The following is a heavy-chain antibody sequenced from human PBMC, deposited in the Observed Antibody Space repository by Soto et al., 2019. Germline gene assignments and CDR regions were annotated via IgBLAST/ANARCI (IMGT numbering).Heavy chain of an antibody. CDR3: ARESNLSGYYRDAFDI. Sequence: KVSVASVKVSCKASGGTFSSYAISWVRQAPGQGLEWMGGIIPIFGTANYAQKFQGRVTITADESTSTAYMELSSLRSEDTAVYYCARESNLSGYYRDAFDIWGQGTMVTVSS. V-gene: IGHV1-69*13. J-gene: IGHJ3*02. CDR1: GGTFSSYA. D-gene: IGHD3-22*01. CDR2: IIPIFGTA.